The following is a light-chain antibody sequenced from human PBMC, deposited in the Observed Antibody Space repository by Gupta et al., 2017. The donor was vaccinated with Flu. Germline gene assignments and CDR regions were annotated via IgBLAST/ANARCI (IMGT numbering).Light chain of an antibody. V-gene: IGLV1-44*01. CDR3: AAWDDSRNGVV. J-gene: IGLJ2*01. CDR2: SNN. Sequence: SVLPQPPSASRTPGQRFTTSCSGSSSNIGSNTVNWYQQHPETAPTLLVYSNNQRPSGVPDRFSGSKSGTSAALAISGLQSEDEADYYCAAWDDSRNGVVFGGGTKLTVL. CDR1: SSNIGSNT.